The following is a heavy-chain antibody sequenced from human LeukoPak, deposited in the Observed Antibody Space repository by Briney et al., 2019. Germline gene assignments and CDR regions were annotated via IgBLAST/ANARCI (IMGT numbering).Heavy chain of an antibody. D-gene: IGHD4-17*01. V-gene: IGHV3-30-3*01. CDR2: ISYDGSNK. Sequence: GGSLRLSCAASGFTFSSYAMHWVRQAPGKGLEWVAVISYDGSNKYYADSVKGRFTISRDNSKNTLYLQMNSLRAEDTAVYYCAKDGLRTTVTTSHYYYYGMDVWGQGTTVTVSS. CDR1: GFTFSSYA. CDR3: AKDGLRTTVTTSHYYYYGMDV. J-gene: IGHJ6*02.